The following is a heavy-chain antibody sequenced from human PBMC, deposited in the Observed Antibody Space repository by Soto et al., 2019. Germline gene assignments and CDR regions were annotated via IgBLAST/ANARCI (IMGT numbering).Heavy chain of an antibody. V-gene: IGHV4-39*01. Sequence: PSETLSLTCTVSGGSISSSSYYWGWIRQPPGKGLEWIGSIYYSGSTYYNPSLKSRVTISVDTSKNQFSLKLSSVTAADTAVYYCARQDFWSGYYVDWFDPWGQGTLVT. CDR1: GGSISSSSYY. CDR3: ARQDFWSGYYVDWFDP. J-gene: IGHJ5*02. CDR2: IYYSGST. D-gene: IGHD3-3*01.